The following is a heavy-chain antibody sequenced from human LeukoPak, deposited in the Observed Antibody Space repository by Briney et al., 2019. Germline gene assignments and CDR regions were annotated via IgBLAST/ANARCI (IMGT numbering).Heavy chain of an antibody. CDR1: GYAFSGDW. D-gene: IGHD1-14*01. Sequence: GGSLRLSCKGSGYAFSGDWMHWVRQAPGKGLVWVSRINNDGSSTGYADSVTGRFTISRDNAKNTLFLQMSSLRAEDTAVYYCAIFNPINLSDYWGQGTLVTVSS. J-gene: IGHJ4*02. CDR2: INNDGSST. CDR3: AIFNPINLSDY. V-gene: IGHV3-74*01.